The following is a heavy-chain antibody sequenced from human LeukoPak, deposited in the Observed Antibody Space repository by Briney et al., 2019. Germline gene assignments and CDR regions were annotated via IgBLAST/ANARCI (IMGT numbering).Heavy chain of an antibody. Sequence: SETLSLTCTVSGGSISSSSYYWGWIRQPPGKGLEWIGSIYYSGSTYYNPSLKSRVTISVDTSKNQFSLKLSSVTAADTAVYYCARHPGGATPPRGGFDYWGQGTLVTVSS. V-gene: IGHV4-39*01. CDR2: IYYSGST. CDR3: ARHPGGATPPRGGFDY. D-gene: IGHD1-26*01. J-gene: IGHJ4*02. CDR1: GGSISSSSYY.